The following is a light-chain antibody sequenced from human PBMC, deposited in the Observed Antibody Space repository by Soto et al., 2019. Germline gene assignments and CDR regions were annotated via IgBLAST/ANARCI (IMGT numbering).Light chain of an antibody. J-gene: IGLJ1*01. CDR3: CSYTTRSTYV. Sequence: QSVLTQPASVSGSPGQSITISCSGTSSDVGRYNYVSWYQQHPGKAPKLMIYEVNNRPSGASNRFSGSKSDNTASLTISGLQAEDEDDYYCCSYTTRSTYVFGTGTKVTVL. CDR2: EVN. V-gene: IGLV2-14*01. CDR1: SSDVGRYNY.